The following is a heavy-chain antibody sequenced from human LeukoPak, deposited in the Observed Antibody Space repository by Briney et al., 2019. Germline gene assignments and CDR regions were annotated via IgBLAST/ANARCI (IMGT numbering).Heavy chain of an antibody. CDR1: GFTFSNCG. CDR2: ISYEGSKK. V-gene: IGHV3-30*03. D-gene: IGHD1-14*01. CDR3: ARDISPSYLGSFDY. J-gene: IGHJ4*01. Sequence: GGSLRLSCAASGFTFSNCGMHWVRQAPGKGLEWVALISYEGSKKYYADFVKGRFTISRDNSKNTLYLQMNSLRAEDTAVYYCARDISPSYLGSFDYWGPGNLVTVSS.